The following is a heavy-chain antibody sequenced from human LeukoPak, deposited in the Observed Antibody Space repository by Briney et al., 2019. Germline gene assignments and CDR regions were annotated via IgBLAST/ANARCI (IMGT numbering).Heavy chain of an antibody. CDR1: GYSFTSYW. J-gene: IGHJ5*02. V-gene: IGHV5-51*01. CDR2: IYPGDSDT. CDR3: ARGFWSGTNWFDP. Sequence: RGESLKISCKGSGYSFTSYWIGWVRQVPGKGLEWMGIIYPGDSDTRYSPSFQGQVTISADKSISTAYLQWSSLKASDTAMYYCARGFWSGTNWFDPWGQGTLVTVSS. D-gene: IGHD3-3*01.